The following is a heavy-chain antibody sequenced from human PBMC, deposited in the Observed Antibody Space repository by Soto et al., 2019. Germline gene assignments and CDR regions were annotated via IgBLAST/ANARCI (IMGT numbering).Heavy chain of an antibody. CDR2: IIPVFGTA. V-gene: IGHV1-69*13. D-gene: IGHD2-2*01. CDR3: ASPDGGFVVVPAPDLYYYGMDV. Sequence: ASVKVSCKASGGTFSSYAISWVRQAPGQGLEWMGGIIPVFGTANYAQKFQGRVTITADESTSTAYMELSSLRSEDTAVYYCASPDGGFVVVPAPDLYYYGMDVWGQGTTVTVSS. CDR1: GGTFSSYA. J-gene: IGHJ6*02.